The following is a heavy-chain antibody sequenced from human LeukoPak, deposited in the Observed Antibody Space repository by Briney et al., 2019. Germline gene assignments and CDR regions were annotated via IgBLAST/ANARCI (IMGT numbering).Heavy chain of an antibody. J-gene: IGHJ4*02. Sequence: GGSLRLSCAASGFTFSSYAMSWVRQAPGKGLEWVGFIRSKAYGGTTEYAASVKGRFTISRDDSKSIAYLQMNSLKTEDTAVYYCTRVRTVGLDYWGQGTLVTVSS. D-gene: IGHD3-16*01. CDR1: GFTFSSYA. CDR3: TRVRTVGLDY. CDR2: IRSKAYGGTT. V-gene: IGHV3-49*04.